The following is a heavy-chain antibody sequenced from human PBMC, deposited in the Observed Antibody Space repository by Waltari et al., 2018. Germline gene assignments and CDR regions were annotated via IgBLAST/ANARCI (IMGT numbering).Heavy chain of an antibody. D-gene: IGHD2-2*01. J-gene: IGHJ5*02. Sequence: QVQLQQWGAGLLKPSETLSLTCAVYGGSFSGYYWSWIRQPPGKGLEWIGEINHSGSTNYNPSLKSRGTISVDTSKNQFSLKLSSVTAADTAVYYCARGLGYCSSTSCYWNWFDPWGQGTLVTVSS. CDR2: INHSGST. CDR3: ARGLGYCSSTSCYWNWFDP. V-gene: IGHV4-34*01. CDR1: GGSFSGYY.